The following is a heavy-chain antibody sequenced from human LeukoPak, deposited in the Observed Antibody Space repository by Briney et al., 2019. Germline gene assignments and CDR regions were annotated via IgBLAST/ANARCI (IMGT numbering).Heavy chain of an antibody. J-gene: IGHJ2*01. CDR1: GGSVSSGSYY. Sequence: SETLSLTCTVSGGSVSSGSYYWSWIRQPPGKGLEWIGYIYYSGSTNYNPSLKSRVTIPVDTSKNQLSLKLSSVTAADTAVYYCARVERAYFDLWGRGTLVTVSS. CDR3: ARVERAYFDL. CDR2: IYYSGST. D-gene: IGHD6-25*01. V-gene: IGHV4-61*01.